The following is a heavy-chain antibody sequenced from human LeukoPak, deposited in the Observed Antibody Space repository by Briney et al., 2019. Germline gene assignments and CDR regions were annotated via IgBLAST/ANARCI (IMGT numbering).Heavy chain of an antibody. CDR2: ISGSGGST. J-gene: IGHJ4*02. V-gene: IGHV3-23*01. D-gene: IGHD1-7*01. CDR3: ARSSRELGGYALWELMPPFDY. Sequence: GGSLRLSCAASGFTFSSYAMSWVRQAPGKGLEWVSAISGSGGSTYYADSVKGRFTISRDKSKNSLYLQMNSLRAEDTAVYYCARSSRELGGYALWELMPPFDYWGQGTLVTVSS. CDR1: GFTFSSYA.